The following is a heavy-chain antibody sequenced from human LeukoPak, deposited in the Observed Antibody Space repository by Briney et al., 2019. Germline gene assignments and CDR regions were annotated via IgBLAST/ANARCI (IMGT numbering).Heavy chain of an antibody. J-gene: IGHJ5*02. Sequence: GGSLRLSCAASGFTFSTSAMTWVRQSLGKGLEWVSAISDNGRRTFYADSVKGRFTISRDNSKNTLYLQMNSLRAEDTAVYYCAKDGIVVVTAIPNWFDPWGQGTLVTVSS. CDR1: GFTFSTSA. V-gene: IGHV3-23*01. CDR2: ISDNGRRT. D-gene: IGHD2-21*02. CDR3: AKDGIVVVTAIPNWFDP.